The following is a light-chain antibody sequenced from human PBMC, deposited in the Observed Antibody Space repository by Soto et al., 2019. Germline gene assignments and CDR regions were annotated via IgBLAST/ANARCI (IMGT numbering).Light chain of an antibody. CDR2: GNS. CDR3: PSDDSRRGGAV. J-gene: IGLJ2*01. CDR1: SSNIGAGYD. V-gene: IGLV1-40*01. Sequence: QSVLTQPPSVSGAPGQRVTISCTGSSSNIGAGYDVHWYQQLPGTAPKLLIYGNSNRPSGVPDRFSGSKSGTSASLAITGHQADDEADYYQPSDDSRRGGAVFGGGTKLTVL.